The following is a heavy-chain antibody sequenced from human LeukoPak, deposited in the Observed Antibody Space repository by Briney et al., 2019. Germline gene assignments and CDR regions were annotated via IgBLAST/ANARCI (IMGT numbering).Heavy chain of an antibody. Sequence: SVKVSCKASGGTFSSYAISWVRQAPGQGLEWMGGIIPIFGTANYAQKFQGRVTITADESTSTAYMELSSLRSEDTAVYYCARDIPRPRGLDPWGQGTLVTVSS. V-gene: IGHV1-69*01. CDR1: GGTFSSYA. CDR3: ARDIPRPRGLDP. J-gene: IGHJ5*02. D-gene: IGHD3-16*01. CDR2: IIPIFGTA.